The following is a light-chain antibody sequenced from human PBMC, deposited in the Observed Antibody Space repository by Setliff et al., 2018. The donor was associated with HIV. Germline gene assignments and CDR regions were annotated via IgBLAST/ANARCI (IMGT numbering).Light chain of an antibody. Sequence: QSALAQPPSASGSPGQSVTISCTCTSSDVGGYNYVSWYQHHPGRPPKLLIYEVNQRPAGVPDRFSGSKSGNTASLTVSGLQTEDEADYYCSSYAGTNNPYVFGTGTKVTVL. V-gene: IGLV2-8*01. CDR1: SSDVGGYNY. CDR3: SSYAGTNNPYV. J-gene: IGLJ1*01. CDR2: EVN.